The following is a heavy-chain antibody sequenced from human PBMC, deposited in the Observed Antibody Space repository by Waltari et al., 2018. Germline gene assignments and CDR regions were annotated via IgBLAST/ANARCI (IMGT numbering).Heavy chain of an antibody. CDR1: GSSFRDYS. D-gene: IGHD1-20*01. Sequence: EVQLLQSGAELVRPGTTVKISCKVSGSSFRDYSIHWVQQAPGKGLQWMGLIDPEDGETIYADNFRDTITLTADTSTNTAYLELNNVSSQDTAVFYCATALGDNISASRAFEIWGQGTMITVAS. CDR3: ATALGDNISASRAFEI. V-gene: IGHV1-69-2*01. J-gene: IGHJ3*02. CDR2: IDPEDGET.